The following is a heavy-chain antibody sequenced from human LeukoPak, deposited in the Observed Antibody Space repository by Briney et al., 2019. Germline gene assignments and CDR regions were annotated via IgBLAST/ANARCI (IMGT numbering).Heavy chain of an antibody. Sequence: SETLSLTCSVSGVSITSSTHFWSWIRQPAGKALEWIGRMDFSGSTNYNPSLRSRVTLSLDTSKNQFSLKLSSVTAADTAVYYCARYSGTGYGMYYFDYWGQGTLVTVSS. CDR3: ARYSGTGYGMYYFDY. CDR1: GVSITSSTHF. D-gene: IGHD1-1*01. J-gene: IGHJ4*02. V-gene: IGHV4-61*02. CDR2: MDFSGST.